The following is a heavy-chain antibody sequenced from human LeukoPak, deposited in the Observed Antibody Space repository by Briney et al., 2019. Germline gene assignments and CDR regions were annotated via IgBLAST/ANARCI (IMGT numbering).Heavy chain of an antibody. CDR1: GFTFSSYS. CDR2: ISSSSSYI. D-gene: IGHD3-9*01. CDR3: ARGPDILTGAEFNY. J-gene: IGHJ4*02. Sequence: GGSLRLSCAASGFTFSSYSMNWVRQAPGKGLEWGSSISSSSSYIYYADSVKGRFTIARDNAKNSLYLQMNSLRAEDTAVYYCARGPDILTGAEFNYWGQGTLVTVSS. V-gene: IGHV3-21*01.